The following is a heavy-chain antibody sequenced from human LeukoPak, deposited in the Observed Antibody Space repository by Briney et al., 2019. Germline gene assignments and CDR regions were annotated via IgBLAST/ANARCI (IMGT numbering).Heavy chain of an antibody. CDR3: ARSHTHDAFDI. CDR1: GGSISSYY. D-gene: IGHD2-15*01. J-gene: IGHJ3*02. V-gene: IGHV4-59*01. Sequence: PSETLSLTCTVSGGSISSYYWSWIRQPPGKGLEWIGYIYYSGSTNYNPSLKSRVTISVDTSKNQFSLKLSSVTAADTAVYYCARSHTHDAFDIWGQGTMVTVSS. CDR2: IYYSGST.